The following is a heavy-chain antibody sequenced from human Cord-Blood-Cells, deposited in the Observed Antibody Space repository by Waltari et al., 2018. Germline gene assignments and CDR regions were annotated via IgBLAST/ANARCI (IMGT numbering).Heavy chain of an antibody. V-gene: IGHV3-30-3*01. J-gene: IGHJ4*02. CDR1: GFTFTRYA. CDR3: ARVHSSSWYYFDY. Sequence: QVQLVESGGGVVQPGRSLRLSCAASGFTFTRYALPWARQAPGKGLEWVAVISYDGSNKYYADSVKGRFTISRDNSKNTLYLQMNSLRAEDTAVYYCARVHSSSWYYFDYWGQGTLVTVSS. D-gene: IGHD6-13*01. CDR2: ISYDGSNK.